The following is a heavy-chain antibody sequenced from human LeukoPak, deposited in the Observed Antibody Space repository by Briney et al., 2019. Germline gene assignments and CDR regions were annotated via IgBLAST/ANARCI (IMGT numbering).Heavy chain of an antibody. CDR1: GFTFSSYA. D-gene: IGHD6-6*01. CDR3: AKSGHSTSSWFDP. CDR2: VTGSRGGT. V-gene: IGHV3-23*01. J-gene: IGHJ5*02. Sequence: GGSLRLSCAASGFTFSSYAMTWVRQAPGKGLEWVSAVTGSRGGTYYADSVKGRFTISRDDSKSPLYLQMNSLRVDDTAVCYCAKSGHSTSSWFDPWGQGTLVIVSS.